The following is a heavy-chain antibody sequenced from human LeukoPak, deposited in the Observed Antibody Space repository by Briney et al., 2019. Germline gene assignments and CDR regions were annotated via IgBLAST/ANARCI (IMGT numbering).Heavy chain of an antibody. CDR2: ISGYNGNT. V-gene: IGHV1-18*03. CDR3: ASLKNYYDSSGYLVTDAFDI. J-gene: IGHJ3*02. Sequence: GASVKVSCKASGYTFGSYGISWLRQAPGQGLEWMGWISGYNGNTNYAQKLQGRVTMTTDTSTSTAYMELRSLKSDDMAVYYCASLKNYYDSSGYLVTDAFDIWGQGTMVTVSS. CDR1: GYTFGSYG. D-gene: IGHD3-22*01.